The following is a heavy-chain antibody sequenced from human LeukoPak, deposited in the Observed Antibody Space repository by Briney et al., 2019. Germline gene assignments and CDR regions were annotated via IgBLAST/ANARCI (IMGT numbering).Heavy chain of an antibody. CDR1: GFTFSSYS. CDR3: ARAVPAAGTN. D-gene: IGHD6-13*01. Sequence: AGGSLRLSCAASGFTFSSYSMNWVRQAPGKGLEWVSSISSSNSYIYYADSVKGRFTISRDNAKNSLYLQMNGLRAEDTAVYYCARAVPAAGTNWGQGTLVTVSS. V-gene: IGHV3-21*01. J-gene: IGHJ4*02. CDR2: ISSSNSYI.